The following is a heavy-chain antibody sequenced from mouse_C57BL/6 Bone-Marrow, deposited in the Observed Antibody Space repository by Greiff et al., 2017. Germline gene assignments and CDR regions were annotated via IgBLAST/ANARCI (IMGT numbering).Heavy chain of an antibody. CDR2: IYPRSGNT. CDR3: ARRDLVLGLDY. Sequence: QVQLQQSGAELARPGASVKLSCKASGYTFTSYGISWVKQRTGQGLEWIGEIYPRSGNTYYNEKFKGKATLTADKSSSTAYMELRSLTSEDSAVSFCARRDLVLGLDYWGQGTTLTVSS. D-gene: IGHD4-1*01. J-gene: IGHJ2*01. V-gene: IGHV1-81*01. CDR1: GYTFTSYG.